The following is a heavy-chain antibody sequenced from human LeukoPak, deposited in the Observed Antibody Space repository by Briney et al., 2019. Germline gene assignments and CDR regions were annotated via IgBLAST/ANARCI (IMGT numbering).Heavy chain of an antibody. Sequence: GGSLRLSCAASGFTFSSYGMHWVRQAPGKGLEWVAFIRYDGSNKYYADSVKGRFTISRDNSKNTLYLQMNSLRAEDTAVSYCASRPVDTTMIYYFDYWGPGTLVTVSS. CDR1: GFTFSSYG. D-gene: IGHD5-18*01. J-gene: IGHJ4*02. V-gene: IGHV3-30*02. CDR3: ASRPVDTTMIYYFDY. CDR2: IRYDGSNK.